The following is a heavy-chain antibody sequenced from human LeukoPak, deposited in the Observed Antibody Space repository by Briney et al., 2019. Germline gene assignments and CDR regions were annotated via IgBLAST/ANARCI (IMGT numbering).Heavy chain of an antibody. CDR2: ISYDGSNK. D-gene: IGHD5-24*01. J-gene: IGHJ5*02. CDR3: ARDLFADRTFVEMGNWFDP. V-gene: IGHV3-30-3*01. Sequence: PGRSLRLSCAASGFTFSSYAMHWVRQAPGKGLEWVAVISYDGSNKYYADSVKGRFTISRDNSKNTLYLQMNSLRAEDTAVYYCARDLFADRTFVEMGNWFDPWGQGTLVTVSS. CDR1: GFTFSSYA.